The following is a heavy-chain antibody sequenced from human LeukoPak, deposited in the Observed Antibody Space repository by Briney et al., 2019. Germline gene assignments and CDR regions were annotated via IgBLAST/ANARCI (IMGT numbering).Heavy chain of an antibody. J-gene: IGHJ4*02. CDR1: GYTFTGYY. D-gene: IGHD6-19*01. CDR2: INPNSGGT. V-gene: IGHV1-2*02. Sequence: GASVKVSCKASGYTFTGYYMHWVRQAPGQGLEWMGWINPNSGGTNYAQKFQGRVTMTRDTSISTAYMELSRLRSDDTAVYYCARGSRSKAVAASYYFGYWGQGTLVTVSS. CDR3: ARGSRSKAVAASYYFGY.